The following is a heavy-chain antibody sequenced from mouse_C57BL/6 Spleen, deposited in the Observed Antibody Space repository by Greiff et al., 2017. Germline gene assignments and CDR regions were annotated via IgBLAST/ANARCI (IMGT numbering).Heavy chain of an antibody. J-gene: IGHJ3*01. CDR1: GFTFSSYG. D-gene: IGHD1-1*01. CDR3: ARQGVITTVVAPPRFAY. CDR2: ISSGGSYT. Sequence: EVQRVESGGDLVKPGGSLKLSCAASGFTFSSYGMSWVRQTPDKRLEWVATISSGGSYTYYPDSVKGRFTISRDNAKNTLYLQLSSLKSEDTAMYYCARQGVITTVVAPPRFAYWGQGTLVTVSA. V-gene: IGHV5-6*01.